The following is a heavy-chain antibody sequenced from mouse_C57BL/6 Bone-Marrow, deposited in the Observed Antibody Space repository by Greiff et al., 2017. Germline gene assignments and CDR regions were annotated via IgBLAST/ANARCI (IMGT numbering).Heavy chain of an antibody. J-gene: IGHJ2*01. CDR3: ARQLRLRGVDY. CDR1: GYTFTSYW. Sequence: VQLQQPGAELVKPGASVKLSCKASGYTFTSYWMHWVKQRPGQGLEWIGMIHPNSGSTNYNEKFKSKATLTVDKSSSTAYMQLSSLTSEDSAVYYCARQLRLRGVDYWGQGTTLTVSS. CDR2: IHPNSGST. D-gene: IGHD3-2*02. V-gene: IGHV1-64*01.